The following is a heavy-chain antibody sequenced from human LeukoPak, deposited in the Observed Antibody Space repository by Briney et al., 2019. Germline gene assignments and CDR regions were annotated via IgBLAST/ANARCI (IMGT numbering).Heavy chain of an antibody. V-gene: IGHV3-30-3*01. Sequence: GGSLRLSCAASGFTFDDHAMHWVRQAPGKGLEWVAVISYDGSNKYYADSVKGRFTISRDNSKNTLYLQMNSLRAEDTAVYYCARDRPYYYYMDVWGKGTTVTVSS. CDR1: GFTFDDHA. CDR3: ARDRPYYYYMDV. CDR2: ISYDGSNK. J-gene: IGHJ6*03.